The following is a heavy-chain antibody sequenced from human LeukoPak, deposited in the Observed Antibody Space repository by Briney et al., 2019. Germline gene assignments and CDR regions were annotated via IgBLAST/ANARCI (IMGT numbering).Heavy chain of an antibody. CDR1: GGSVTSYY. J-gene: IGHJ4*02. CDR3: ASILYGANGFDF. CDR2: IYYSGSS. Sequence: SETLSLTCTVYGGSVTSYYWSWIRQPPGKGIEYIGYIYYSGSSNYNPSLKSRVTISVDTSKNQFSLKLNSVTAADTAVYYCASILYGANGFDFWGQGILVTVSS. V-gene: IGHV4-59*02. D-gene: IGHD4/OR15-4a*01.